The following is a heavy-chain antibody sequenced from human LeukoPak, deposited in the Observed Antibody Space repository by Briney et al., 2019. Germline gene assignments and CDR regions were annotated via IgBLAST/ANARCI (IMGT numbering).Heavy chain of an antibody. CDR3: ARDGPCSSSSCQNFNY. J-gene: IGHJ4*02. D-gene: IGHD2-2*01. V-gene: IGHV1-2*02. Sequence: GASVKVSCKASGYTFTGYYIHWVRQAPGQGLEWMGWINPYSGATSYVQKFQGRVTMTSDSSISTAYMELNSLRSDDSSVYYCARDGPCSSSSCQNFNYWGQGTLVIVSS. CDR2: INPYSGAT. CDR1: GYTFTGYY.